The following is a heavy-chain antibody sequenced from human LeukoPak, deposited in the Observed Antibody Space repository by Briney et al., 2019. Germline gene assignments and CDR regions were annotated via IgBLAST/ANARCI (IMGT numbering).Heavy chain of an antibody. J-gene: IGHJ4*02. CDR2: ISYDGSNK. CDR1: GFTFSSYG. D-gene: IGHD3-9*01. V-gene: IGHV3-30*18. Sequence: GGSLRLSCAASGFTFSSYGMHWVRQAPGKGLEWVAVISYDGSNKYYADSVKGRFTISRDNSKNTLYLQMNSLRAEDTAVYYCAKDEDYDILTGYCDYWGQGTLVTVSS. CDR3: AKDEDYDILTGYCDY.